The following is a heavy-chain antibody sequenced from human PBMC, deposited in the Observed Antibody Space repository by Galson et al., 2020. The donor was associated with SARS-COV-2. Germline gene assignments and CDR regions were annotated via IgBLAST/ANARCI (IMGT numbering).Heavy chain of an antibody. J-gene: IGHJ4*01. CDR1: AYSISNGYY. V-gene: IGHV4-38-2*02. Sequence: SETLSLTCTVSAYSISNGYYWGWIRQPQGEGLEWIGSLYHSGDTYYKPSLTSRVTISLDTSKNQLSMKLTSVTAADTAVYYCARVSGGGYCGAYSCYSFGYWGHGTLVTVSS. CDR2: LYHSGDT. CDR3: ARVSGGGYCGAYSCYSFGY. D-gene: IGHD2-15*01.